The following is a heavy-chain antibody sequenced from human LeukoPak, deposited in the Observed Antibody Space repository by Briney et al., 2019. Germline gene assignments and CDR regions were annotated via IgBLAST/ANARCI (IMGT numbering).Heavy chain of an antibody. CDR1: GYIFISYY. J-gene: IGHJ4*02. D-gene: IGHD3-16*02. V-gene: IGHV1-46*01. CDR2: INPSDGST. Sequence: GASVKASCKASGYIFISYYIHWVRQAPGQGLEWMGVINPSDGSTNYAQKFQGRVTMTRDRSTSTVYMELSSLRSEDTAVYYCARDIAREFDYWGRGTLVTVSS. CDR3: ARDIAREFDY.